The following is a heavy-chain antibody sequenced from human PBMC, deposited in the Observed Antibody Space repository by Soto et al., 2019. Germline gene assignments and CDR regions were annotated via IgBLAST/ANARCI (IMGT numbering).Heavy chain of an antibody. J-gene: IGHJ3*02. CDR3: ARDWYSNALAPDAFEI. V-gene: IGHV3-48*02. CDR2: ISTSSSNI. D-gene: IGHD5-18*01. CDR1: GFTFSSYS. Sequence: EVQLVESGGGLVQPGESLRLSCAASGFTFSSYSLNWVRQAPGKGLEWVSYISTSSSNIYYADSVKGRFTISRDNANNELYLQMNSLRDGDTAVYYCARDWYSNALAPDAFEIWGQGTMVIVSS.